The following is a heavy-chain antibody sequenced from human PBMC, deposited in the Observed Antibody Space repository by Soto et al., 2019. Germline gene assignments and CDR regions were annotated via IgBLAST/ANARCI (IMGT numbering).Heavy chain of an antibody. J-gene: IGHJ4*02. CDR3: ARSRYYSDFYFDY. CDR2: MFYTGST. V-gene: IGHV4-59*01. D-gene: IGHD4-17*01. CDR1: GGSIRGYY. Sequence: PSETLSLTCAVSGGSIRGYYWSWIRQAPGKGLEWIGYMFYTGSTNYNPSLNSRVTIPIDTSKNQFSLKLKSVTAADTAVYFCARSRYYSDFYFDYWGQGILVTSPQ.